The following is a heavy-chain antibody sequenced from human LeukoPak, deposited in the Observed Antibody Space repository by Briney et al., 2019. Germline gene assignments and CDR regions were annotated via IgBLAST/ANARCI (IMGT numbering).Heavy chain of an antibody. CDR3: ARRGVVIRVILVGFYNEAYYFDL. V-gene: IGHV3-23*01. CDR2: ISSTGGRT. D-gene: IGHD3-10*01. Sequence: GGSLRLSCAVSGITLTNYAMTWVRHAPGKGLEWVAGISSTGGRTNYADSVKGRFTISRDNPKNTLYRQMNSLRAEATAVQFCARRGVVIRVILVGFYNEAYYFDLWAKGDVVRVS. CDR1: GITLTNYA. J-gene: IGHJ4*02.